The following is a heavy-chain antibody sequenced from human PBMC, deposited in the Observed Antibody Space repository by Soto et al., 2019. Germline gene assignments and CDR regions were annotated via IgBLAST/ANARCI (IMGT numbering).Heavy chain of an antibody. CDR1: GYSITAGGYY. Sequence: LQESGPGLVKPSQTLSLTCFVSGYSITAGGYYWSWIRHLPGKGLEWIGSFYSSGSIIYNPSLRSRVSISGDTSSNHFSMSLTSVTGADTGRYYCARMYSSGSGWFHPWGQDTLVTVSS. V-gene: IGHV4-31*03. J-gene: IGHJ5*02. D-gene: IGHD6-19*01. CDR3: ARMYSSGSGWFHP. CDR2: FYSSGSI.